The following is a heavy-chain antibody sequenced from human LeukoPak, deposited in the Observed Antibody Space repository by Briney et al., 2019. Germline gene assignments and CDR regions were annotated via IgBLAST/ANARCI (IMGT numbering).Heavy chain of an antibody. D-gene: IGHD3-9*01. CDR3: ARDTYYDILTGYRFFDY. Sequence: GGSLRLSCAASGFTFSGYSMNWVRQAPGKGLEWVSSISSSSYIYYADSVKGRFTISRDNAKNSLYLQMNSLRAEDTAVYYCARDTYYDILTGYRFFDYWGQGTLVTVSS. CDR2: ISSSSYI. CDR1: GFTFSGYS. V-gene: IGHV3-21*01. J-gene: IGHJ4*02.